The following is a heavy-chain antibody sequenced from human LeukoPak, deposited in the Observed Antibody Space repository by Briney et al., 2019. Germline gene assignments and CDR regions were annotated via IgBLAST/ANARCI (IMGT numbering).Heavy chain of an antibody. V-gene: IGHV1-18*04. Sequence: ASVKVSCKASGYTFTGYYMHWVRQAPGQGLEWMGWISAYNGNTNYAQKLQGRVTMTTDTSTSTAYMELRSLRSDDTAVYYCARGTNYDSSGYYYSGYYFDYWGQGTLVTVSS. D-gene: IGHD3-22*01. J-gene: IGHJ4*02. CDR3: ARGTNYDSSGYYYSGYYFDY. CDR1: GYTFTGYY. CDR2: ISAYNGNT.